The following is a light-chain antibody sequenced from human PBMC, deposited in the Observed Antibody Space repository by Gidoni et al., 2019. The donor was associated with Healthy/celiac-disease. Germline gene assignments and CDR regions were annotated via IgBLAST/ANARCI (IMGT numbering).Light chain of an antibody. CDR1: SSNIGNNY. CDR2: DNN. J-gene: IGLJ2*01. Sequence: QSVLTQPRSVSAAPGQKVTISCSGSSSNIGNNYVSWYQQLPGTAPKLLIYDNNKRPSGIPDRFSGSKSGTSATLGITGLQTGDEADYYCGTWDSSLSVVFGGGTKLTVL. V-gene: IGLV1-51*01. CDR3: GTWDSSLSVV.